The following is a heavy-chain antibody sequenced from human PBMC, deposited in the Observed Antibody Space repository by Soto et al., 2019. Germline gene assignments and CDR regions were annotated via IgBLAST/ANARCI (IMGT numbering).Heavy chain of an antibody. J-gene: IGHJ5*02. D-gene: IGHD2-2*01. CDR3: ARGVVVPAAMVLGWFDP. V-gene: IGHV1-18*01. Sequence: VKVSCKASGYTFTSYGISLVRQAPGQGLEWMGWISAYNGNTNYAQKLQGRVTMTTDTSTSTAYMELRSLRSDDTAVYYCARGVVVPAAMVLGWFDPWGQGTLVTVSS. CDR2: ISAYNGNT. CDR1: GYTFTSYG.